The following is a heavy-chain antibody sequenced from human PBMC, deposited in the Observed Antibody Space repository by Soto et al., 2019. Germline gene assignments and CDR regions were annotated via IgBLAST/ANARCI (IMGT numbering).Heavy chain of an antibody. Sequence: GESLKISCKGSGYSFTSYWIGWVRQMPGKGLEWMGIIYPGDSDTRYSPSFQGQVTISADKSICTAYLQWSSLKASDTAMYYCARYSGYDSTKGHYYYYMDVWGKGTTVTVSS. D-gene: IGHD5-12*01. CDR3: ARYSGYDSTKGHYYYYMDV. V-gene: IGHV5-51*01. J-gene: IGHJ6*03. CDR1: GYSFTSYW. CDR2: IYPGDSDT.